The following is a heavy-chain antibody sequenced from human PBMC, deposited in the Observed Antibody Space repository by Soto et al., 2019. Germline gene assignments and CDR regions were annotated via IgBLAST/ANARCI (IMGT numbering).Heavy chain of an antibody. CDR2: TYISNT. V-gene: IGHV1-18*01. CDR1: GYSFTSYG. CDR3: AREPSVGDF. J-gene: IGHJ3*01. Sequence: QVQLVQSGAEVRKPGASVKVSCKAAGYSFTSYGITWARQAPGQGVEWMGGTYISNTKYAQKVQGRVTMTTDTSTSTAYMELSSLTSEDTGVYYCAREPSVGDFWGQGTLVTVSS. D-gene: IGHD3-16*01.